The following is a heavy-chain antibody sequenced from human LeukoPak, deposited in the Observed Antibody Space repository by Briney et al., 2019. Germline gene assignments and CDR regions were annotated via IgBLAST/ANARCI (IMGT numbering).Heavy chain of an antibody. V-gene: IGHV3-74*01. J-gene: IGHJ4*02. CDR1: GLTFSSHW. CDR2: INSDGSST. CDR3: ARKTDHQTGGDY. Sequence: PGGSLRLSCAASGLTFSSHWMHWVRQAPGKGLVWVSRINSDGSSTTYADSVRGRFTISRDNSKNTLYLQMNSLRAEDTAVYYCARKTDHQTGGDYWGQGTLVTVSS. D-gene: IGHD1-1*01.